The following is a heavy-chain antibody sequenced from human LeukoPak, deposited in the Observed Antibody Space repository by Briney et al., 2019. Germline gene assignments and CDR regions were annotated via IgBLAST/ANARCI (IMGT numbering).Heavy chain of an antibody. J-gene: IGHJ4*02. Sequence: SGTLSLTCAVSGGSISSSKWWGWVRQPAGKGLEWIGEIYHSGSTNYNPSLKSRVTISVDKSTNQFSLKLSSVTAADPAVYYCARVGREDYWGQGTLVTVSS. CDR3: ARVGREDY. V-gene: IGHV4-4*02. CDR1: GGSISSSKW. CDR2: IYHSGST. D-gene: IGHD1-26*01.